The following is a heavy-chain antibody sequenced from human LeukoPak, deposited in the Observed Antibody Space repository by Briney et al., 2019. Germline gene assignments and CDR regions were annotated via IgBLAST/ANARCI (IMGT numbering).Heavy chain of an antibody. CDR2: INHSGST. V-gene: IGHV4-34*01. J-gene: IGHJ4*02. D-gene: IGHD4-17*01. CDR1: GGSFSGYY. CDR3: ARARTTVTTSYFDY. Sequence: SETLSLTCAVYGGSFSGYYWSWIRQPPGKGLEWIGEINHSGSTNYNPSLKSRVTISVDTSKNQFSLKLSSVTAADTAVYYCARARTTVTTSYFDYWGQGTLVTVSS.